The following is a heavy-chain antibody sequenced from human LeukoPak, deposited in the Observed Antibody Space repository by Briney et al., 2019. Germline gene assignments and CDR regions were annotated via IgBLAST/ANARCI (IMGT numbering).Heavy chain of an antibody. CDR3: ARGNVDTAMVTCWFDP. CDR1: GGSFSGYY. CDR2: INHSGST. Sequence: KSSETLSLTCAAYGGSFSGYYWSWIRQPPGKGLEWIGEINHSGSTNYNPSLKSRVTISVDTSKNQFSLKLSSVAAADTAVYYCARGNVDTAMVTCWFDPWGQGTLVTVSS. D-gene: IGHD5-18*01. V-gene: IGHV4-34*01. J-gene: IGHJ5*02.